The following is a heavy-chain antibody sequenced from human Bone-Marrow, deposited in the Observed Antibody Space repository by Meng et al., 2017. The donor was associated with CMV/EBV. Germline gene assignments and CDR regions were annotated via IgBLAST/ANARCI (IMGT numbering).Heavy chain of an antibody. Sequence: GESLKISCVVSGFTFSSYWMSWVRQAPGKGLEWVSYISSSGSTIYYADSVKGRFTISRDNAKNSLYLQMNSLRAEDTAVYYCARDQDVRRLEPRYGMDVWGQGTTVTVSS. V-gene: IGHV3-48*04. J-gene: IGHJ6*02. CDR2: ISSSGSTI. CDR3: ARDQDVRRLEPRYGMDV. D-gene: IGHD1-14*01. CDR1: GFTFSSYW.